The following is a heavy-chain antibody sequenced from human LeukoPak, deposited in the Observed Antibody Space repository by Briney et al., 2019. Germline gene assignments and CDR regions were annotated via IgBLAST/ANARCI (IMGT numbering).Heavy chain of an antibody. J-gene: IGHJ6*02. CDR1: GGSISSGGYY. V-gene: IGHV4-31*03. Sequence: PSETLSLTCTVSGGSISSGGYYWSWIRQHPGKGLEWIGYIYYSGSTYYNPSLKSRVTISVDTSKNQFSVKLSSVTAADTAVYYCARDKGTIFGVVKNYGMDVWGQGTTVTVSS. CDR2: IYYSGST. D-gene: IGHD3-3*01. CDR3: ARDKGTIFGVVKNYGMDV.